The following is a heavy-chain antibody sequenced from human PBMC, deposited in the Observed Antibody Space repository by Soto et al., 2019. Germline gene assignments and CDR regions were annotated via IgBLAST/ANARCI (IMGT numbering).Heavy chain of an antibody. CDR3: ARGGPGGYDSSGYSDAFDI. CDR1: GFTVSANF. J-gene: IGHJ3*02. Sequence: EVQLVESGGGLVQPGGSLRLSCAASGFTVSANFMSWVRQAPGKGLEWVSVIYSGGGTYYADFVKGRFTISRHNSKNTLYLQMNSLRVEDTAVYYCARGGPGGYDSSGYSDAFDIWGQGTVVTVSS. CDR2: IYSGGGT. V-gene: IGHV3-53*04. D-gene: IGHD3-22*01.